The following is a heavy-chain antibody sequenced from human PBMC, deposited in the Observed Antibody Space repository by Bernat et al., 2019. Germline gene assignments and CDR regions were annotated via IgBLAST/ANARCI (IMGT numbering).Heavy chain of an antibody. CDR3: ARAGSITMVRGVIISYYDYGMDV. CDR1: GFTFSSYS. CDR2: ISSSSSYI. Sequence: EVQLVESGGGLVKPGGSLRLSCAASGFTFSSYSMNWVRQAPGKGLEWVSSISSSSSYIYYADSVKGRFTISRDNAKNSLYLQMNSLRAEDTAVYYCARAGSITMVRGVIISYYDYGMDVWGQGTTVTVSS. J-gene: IGHJ6*02. D-gene: IGHD3-10*01. V-gene: IGHV3-21*01.